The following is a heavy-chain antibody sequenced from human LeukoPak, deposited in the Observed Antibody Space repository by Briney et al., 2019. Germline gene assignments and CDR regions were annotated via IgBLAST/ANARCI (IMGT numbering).Heavy chain of an antibody. CDR2: INHNGST. D-gene: IGHD2-2*01. V-gene: IGHV4-34*01. CDR3: ARVGLRYCSSTSCSYLYYFDY. J-gene: IGHJ4*02. CDR1: GGSISSYY. Sequence: PSETLSLTCTVSGGSISSYYWSWIRQPPGKGLEWIGEINHNGSTNYNPSLKSRVTISVDTSKNQFSLKLSSVTAADTAVYYYARVGLRYCSSTSCSYLYYFDYWGQGTLVTVSS.